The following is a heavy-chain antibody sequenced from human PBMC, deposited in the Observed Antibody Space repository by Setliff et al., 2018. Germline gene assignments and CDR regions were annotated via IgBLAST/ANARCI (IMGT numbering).Heavy chain of an antibody. D-gene: IGHD3-22*01. J-gene: IGHJ6*03. CDR3: ARDKGYDSSGCYFYYYYYMDV. Sequence: PGESLKISCKRSGYSFTNYWIGWVRQAPGQRLEWMGWINPGNGNTKYSQKFQGRVTITRDSSASTAYMELSSLRSEDTAVYYCARDKGYDSSGCYFYYYYYMDVWGKGTTVTVSS. CDR1: GYSFTNYW. CDR2: INPGNGNT. V-gene: IGHV1-3*01.